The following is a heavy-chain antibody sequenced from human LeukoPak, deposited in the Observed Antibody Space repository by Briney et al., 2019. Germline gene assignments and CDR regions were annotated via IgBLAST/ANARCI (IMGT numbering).Heavy chain of an antibody. J-gene: IGHJ4*02. Sequence: GGSLRLSCAASGFTFSSYAMSWVRQAPGKGLEWVSAISGSGGSTYYADSVKGRFTISRDNSKNTLYLQMNSLRAEGTAVYYCAKNRIAAAGREGFDYWGQGTLVTVSS. V-gene: IGHV3-23*01. CDR2: ISGSGGST. CDR1: GFTFSSYA. D-gene: IGHD6-13*01. CDR3: AKNRIAAAGREGFDY.